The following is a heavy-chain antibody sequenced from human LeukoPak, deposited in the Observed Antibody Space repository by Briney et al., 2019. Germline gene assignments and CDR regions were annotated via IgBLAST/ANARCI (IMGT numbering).Heavy chain of an antibody. CDR2: INHRGST. Sequence: SETLSLTCAVYGGSFSGYYWTWIRQPPGKGLEWIGEINHRGSTNYNPSLKSQVTISVDTSKNHFSLKLSSVTAADTAVYYCARRPHYDSSELDYWGQGTLVTVSS. CDR3: ARRPHYDSSELDY. CDR1: GGSFSGYY. D-gene: IGHD3-22*01. J-gene: IGHJ4*02. V-gene: IGHV4-34*01.